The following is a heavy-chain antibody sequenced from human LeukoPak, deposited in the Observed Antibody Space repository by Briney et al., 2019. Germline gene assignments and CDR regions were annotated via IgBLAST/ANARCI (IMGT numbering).Heavy chain of an antibody. CDR3: AREARVLYYMDV. V-gene: IGHV3-72*01. D-gene: IGHD2-8*01. Sequence: GGPLRLSCAASGFTFSEHYMDWVRHAPGKGGEWVARTRNKANSYSTEYAASVKGRFTISTDDSKNSLYLQMNSLKIEDTAVYYCAREARVLYYMDVWGKGTTVTVSS. CDR1: GFTFSEHY. J-gene: IGHJ6*03. CDR2: TRNKANSYST.